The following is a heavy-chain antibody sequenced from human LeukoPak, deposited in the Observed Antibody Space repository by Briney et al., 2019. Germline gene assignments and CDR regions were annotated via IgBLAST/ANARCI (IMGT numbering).Heavy chain of an antibody. CDR2: IKQDGSES. CDR1: GLTFSNYW. D-gene: IGHD3-10*01. J-gene: IGHJ6*02. CDR3: AKAGLLWFGESWMDV. V-gene: IGHV3-7*01. Sequence: PGGSLRLSCAASGLTFSNYWMDWVRQAPGKGLEWVANIKQDGSESHYVDSVKGRFTISRDNAKNSLYLQMNSLRAEDTAVYFCAKAGLLWFGESWMDVWGQGTTVTVSS.